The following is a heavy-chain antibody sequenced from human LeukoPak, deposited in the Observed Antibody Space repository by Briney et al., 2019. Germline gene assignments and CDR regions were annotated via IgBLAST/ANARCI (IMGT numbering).Heavy chain of an antibody. CDR3: ARDRSSSWYYFDY. V-gene: IGHV1-18*01. J-gene: IGHJ4*02. D-gene: IGHD6-13*01. Sequence: GASVKVSCKASGYTFTSYAISWVRQAPGQGLEWMGWISAYNGATKYAQKLQGRVTMTTDTSTSTAYVELRSLRSDDTAVYYCARDRSSSWYYFDYWGQGTLVTVSS. CDR1: GYTFTSYA. CDR2: ISAYNGAT.